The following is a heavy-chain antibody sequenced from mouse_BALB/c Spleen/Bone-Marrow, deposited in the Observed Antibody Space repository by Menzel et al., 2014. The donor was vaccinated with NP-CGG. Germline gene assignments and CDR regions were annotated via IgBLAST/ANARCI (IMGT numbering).Heavy chain of an antibody. CDR2: IDPSDSYT. J-gene: IGHJ1*01. Sequence: VQLQQSGTELVKPGASVKMSCKASGYTFTSYWMHWVKQRPGQGLEWIGVIDPSDSYTSYNQKFKDKATLTVDTSSSTAYMQLSSLTSEDSAVYYCTRGDYDWYFDVWGAGTTVTVSS. CDR1: GYTFTSYW. D-gene: IGHD2-4*01. CDR3: TRGDYDWYFDV. V-gene: IGHV1S127*01.